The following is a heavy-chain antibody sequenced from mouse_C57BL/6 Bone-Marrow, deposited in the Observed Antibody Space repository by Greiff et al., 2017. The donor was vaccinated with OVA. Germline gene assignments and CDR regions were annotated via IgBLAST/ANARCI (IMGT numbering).Heavy chain of an antibody. CDR2: IRNKANNHAT. CDR3: TRGKDYYGSSYFDY. CDR1: GFTFSDAW. Sequence: EVKLVESGGGLVQPGGSMKLSCAASGFTFSDAWMDWVRQSPEKGLEWVAEIRNKANNHATYYAESVKGRFTISRDNSKSSVYLQMNSLRAEDTGIYDCTRGKDYYGSSYFDYWGQGTTLTVSS. D-gene: IGHD1-1*01. V-gene: IGHV6-6*01. J-gene: IGHJ2*01.